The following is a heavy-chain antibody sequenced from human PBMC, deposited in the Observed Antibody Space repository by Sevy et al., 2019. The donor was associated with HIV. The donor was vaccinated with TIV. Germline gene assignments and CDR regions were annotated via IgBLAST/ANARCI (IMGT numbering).Heavy chain of an antibody. CDR3: ASPLNYYDSPSPY. J-gene: IGHJ4*02. CDR1: GFTFSYYD. D-gene: IGHD3-22*01. CDR2: ISSGSSYI. Sequence: GGSLRLSCAASGFTFSYYDMNWVRQAPGKGLEWVSSISSGSSYIFYADSVKGRFTISRDNAKNSLYLQMNSLRAEDTAVYYCASPLNYYDSPSPYWGQGTLVTVSS. V-gene: IGHV3-21*04.